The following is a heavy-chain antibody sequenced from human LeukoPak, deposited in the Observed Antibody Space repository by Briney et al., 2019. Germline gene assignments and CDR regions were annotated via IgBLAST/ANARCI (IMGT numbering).Heavy chain of an antibody. CDR1: GGTFSSYA. J-gene: IGHJ4*02. CDR3: ARISQHYYDFGGFAY. D-gene: IGHD3-3*01. Sequence: GSSVKVSCKASGGTFSSYAISWVRQAPGQGLEWMGGIIPIFGTANYAQKFQGRVTITTDESTSTAYMELSSLRSEDTAVYYCARISQHYYDFGGFAYWGQGTLVTVSS. CDR2: IIPIFGTA. V-gene: IGHV1-69*05.